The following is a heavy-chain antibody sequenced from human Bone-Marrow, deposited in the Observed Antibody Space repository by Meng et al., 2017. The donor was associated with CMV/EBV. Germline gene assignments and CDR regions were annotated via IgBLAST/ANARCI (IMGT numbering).Heavy chain of an antibody. J-gene: IGHJ4*02. CDR2: IYPGDSNI. Sequence: GESLKISCKASGYSFNNFWIAWVRQMPGKGLEWTGMIYPGDSNIKYRPSFQGQVTISADKSISTAYFHWSSLEASDTAMYYCARGRGYCISNNCYDFDYWGQGTLVTVSS. CDR1: GYSFNNFW. CDR3: ARGRGYCISNNCYDFDY. V-gene: IGHV5-51*01. D-gene: IGHD2-2*01.